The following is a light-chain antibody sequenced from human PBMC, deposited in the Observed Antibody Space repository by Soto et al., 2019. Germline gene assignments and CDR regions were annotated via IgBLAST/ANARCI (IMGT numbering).Light chain of an antibody. CDR1: QSVSRN. Sequence: IVMTQSRDTLSASPGEGATISFRSSQSVSRNLAWYQQKPGQPPRLVINGASTRATGIPASFSGSGSGTEFTLTISSLQYEDLAVYYCQQRSNWPPWTFGQGTKVDIK. CDR3: QQRSNWPPWT. V-gene: IGKV3-15*01. CDR2: GAS. J-gene: IGKJ1*01.